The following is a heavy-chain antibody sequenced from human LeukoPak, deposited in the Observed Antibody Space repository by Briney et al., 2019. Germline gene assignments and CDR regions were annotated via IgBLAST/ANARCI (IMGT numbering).Heavy chain of an antibody. D-gene: IGHD3-10*01. Sequence: ASVKVSCKASGYTFTSYGISWVRQAPGQGLEWMGWISAYNGNTNYAQKLQGRVTMTTDTSTSTAYMELRSLRSDDTAVYYCARDRGGGTMVRGVIGHFDYWGQGTLVTVSS. J-gene: IGHJ4*02. CDR1: GYTFTSYG. CDR3: ARDRGGGTMVRGVIGHFDY. V-gene: IGHV1-18*01. CDR2: ISAYNGNT.